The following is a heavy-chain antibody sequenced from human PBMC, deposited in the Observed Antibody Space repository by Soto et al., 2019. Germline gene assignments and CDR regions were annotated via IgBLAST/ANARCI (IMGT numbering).Heavy chain of an antibody. J-gene: IGHJ3*02. CDR2: ISSSGSTI. Sequence: GGSLRLSCAASGFTFNDYAMHWVRQAPGKDLEWVSYISSSGSTIYYADSVKGRFTISRDNAKNSLYLQMNSLRAEDTAVYYCASKQLVLGDGFDIWGQGTMVTVSS. CDR3: ASKQLVLGDGFDI. V-gene: IGHV3-11*01. CDR1: GFTFNDYA. D-gene: IGHD6-13*01.